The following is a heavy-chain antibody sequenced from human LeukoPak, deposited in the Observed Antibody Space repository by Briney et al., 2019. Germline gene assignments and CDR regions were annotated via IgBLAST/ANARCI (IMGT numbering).Heavy chain of an antibody. CDR3: AKDIVAAGLFFDY. V-gene: IGHV3-11*01. Sequence: GSLRLSCAASGFIFSEYYLGWIRQAPGKGLEWVSYISNSGGTTYYADSVKGRFTISRDDAKNSLFLQMNGLRAEDTAVYYCAKDIVAAGLFFDYWGQGILVTVPS. CDR1: GFIFSEYY. CDR2: ISNSGGTT. J-gene: IGHJ4*02. D-gene: IGHD6-13*01.